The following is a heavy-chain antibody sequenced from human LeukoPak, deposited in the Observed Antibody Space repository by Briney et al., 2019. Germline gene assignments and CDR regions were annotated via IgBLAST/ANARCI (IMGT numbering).Heavy chain of an antibody. CDR2: MNPNSGNT. J-gene: IGHJ3*02. CDR1: GYTFTSYG. Sequence: ASVKVSCKASGYTFTSYGISWVRQATGQGLEWMGWMNPNSGNTGYAQKFQGRVTMTRNTSISTAYMELSSLRSEDTAVYYCARALYEEDAFDIWGQGTMVTVSS. D-gene: IGHD5/OR15-5a*01. V-gene: IGHV1-8*02. CDR3: ARALYEEDAFDI.